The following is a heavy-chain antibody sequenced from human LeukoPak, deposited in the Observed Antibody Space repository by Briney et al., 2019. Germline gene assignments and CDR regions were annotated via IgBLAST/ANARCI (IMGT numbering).Heavy chain of an antibody. CDR1: GYTFTSYG. Sequence: ASVKVSCKASGYTFTSYGISWVRQAPGQGLEWMGWISAYKGNTNYAQKLQGRVTMTTDTSTSTAYMELRSLRSDDTAVYYCARLCSSTSCYPHYYYGMDVWGKGTTVTVSS. D-gene: IGHD2-2*01. J-gene: IGHJ6*04. CDR2: ISAYKGNT. V-gene: IGHV1-18*04. CDR3: ARLCSSTSCYPHYYYGMDV.